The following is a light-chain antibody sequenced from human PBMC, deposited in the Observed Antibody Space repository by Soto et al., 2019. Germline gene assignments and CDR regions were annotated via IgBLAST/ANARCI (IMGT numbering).Light chain of an antibody. Sequence: IHLTQAPASLSASVLYRVTITFRAIQDIGQSLCWYQQEPGKAPYLLISDVSSLERGVPSRFSGSGSGTEFTLTISSMQPDDFAVYYCQQYNNWLTFGGGTKVDIK. J-gene: IGKJ4*01. CDR2: DVS. CDR1: QDIGQS. V-gene: IGKV1D-13*01. CDR3: QQYNNWLT.